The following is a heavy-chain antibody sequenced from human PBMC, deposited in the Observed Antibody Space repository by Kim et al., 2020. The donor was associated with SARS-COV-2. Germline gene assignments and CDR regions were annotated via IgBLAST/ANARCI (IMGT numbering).Heavy chain of an antibody. CDR1: GGSISSYY. Sequence: SETLSLTCTVSGGSISSYYWSWIRQPPGKGLEWIGYIYYSGSTNYNPSLKSRVTISVDTSKNQFSLKLSSVTAADTAVYYCARVTYSYGFSVLDAFDIWGQGTMVTVSS. CDR2: IYYSGST. D-gene: IGHD5-18*01. J-gene: IGHJ3*02. CDR3: ARVTYSYGFSVLDAFDI. V-gene: IGHV4-59*01.